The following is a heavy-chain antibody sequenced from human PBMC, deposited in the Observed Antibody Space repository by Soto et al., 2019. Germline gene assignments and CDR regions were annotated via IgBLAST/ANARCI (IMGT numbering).Heavy chain of an antibody. V-gene: IGHV4-59*12. Sequence: SETLSLTCTVSGGSISSYYWSWIRQPPGKGLEWIGYIYYSGSTNYNPSLKSRLAISVDPSKNQFSLMLSSVTAADTAVYYCARDLEGTVTGRGAFGIWGRGTLVTVSS. CDR2: IYYSGST. CDR1: GGSISSYY. CDR3: ARDLEGTVTGRGAFGI. D-gene: IGHD6-19*01. J-gene: IGHJ3*02.